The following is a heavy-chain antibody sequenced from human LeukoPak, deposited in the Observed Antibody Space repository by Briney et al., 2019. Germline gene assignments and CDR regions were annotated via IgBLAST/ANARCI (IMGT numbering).Heavy chain of an antibody. D-gene: IGHD1-26*01. CDR2: INPNSGGT. V-gene: IGHV1-2*02. CDR1: GYTFTGYY. J-gene: IGHJ4*02. CDR3: ARSRVESGTYYYYFDF. Sequence: ASVKVSCKASGYTFTGYYVHWVRQAPGQGLEWMGWINPNSGGTNYAQKFQGRVTMTRDTSISTAYMELSRLRSDDTAVYFCARSRVESGTYYYYFDFWGQGTLVTVSS.